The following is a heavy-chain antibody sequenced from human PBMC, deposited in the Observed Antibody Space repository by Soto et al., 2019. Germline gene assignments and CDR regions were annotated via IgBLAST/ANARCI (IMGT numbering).Heavy chain of an antibody. V-gene: IGHV4-4*02. D-gene: IGHD4-17*01. J-gene: IGHJ2*01. CDR2: IYHRGTT. Sequence: QVQLQESGPGLVKPSGTLSLTCAVSGGSFSSNIWWSWVRQPPGKGLEWLGEIYHRGTTNYNXSXXXXXXXXXXXXXXXXXXXXXXXXXXXXAXYXXXRMTTEHWYFDLWGRGTLVTVSS. CDR3: XRMTTEHWYFDL. CDR1: GGSFSSNIW.